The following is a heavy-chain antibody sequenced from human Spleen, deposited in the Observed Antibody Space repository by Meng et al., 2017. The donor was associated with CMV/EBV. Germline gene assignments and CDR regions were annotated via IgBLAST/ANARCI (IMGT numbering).Heavy chain of an antibody. D-gene: IGHD2-2*02. V-gene: IGHV3-23*01. CDR3: ARDRQYCSSTSCYRGYYYYYGMDV. J-gene: IGHJ6*02. CDR1: GFSFNNFA. CDR2: ISHRGDNT. Sequence: GESLKISCATSGFSFNNFAMSWVRQAPGKGLQWVSAISHRGDNTYYADSVKGRFTISRDNAKNSLYLQMNSLRAEDTAVYYCARDRQYCSSTSCYRGYYYYYGMDVWGQGTTVTVSS.